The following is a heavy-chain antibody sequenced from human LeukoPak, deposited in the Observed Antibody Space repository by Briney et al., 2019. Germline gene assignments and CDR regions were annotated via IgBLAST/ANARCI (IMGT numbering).Heavy chain of an antibody. CDR2: ISSSSTTI. CDR3: ARDKGRNYFDY. J-gene: IGHJ4*02. V-gene: IGHV3-48*02. CDR1: GFTFSSYS. Sequence: PGGSLRLSCAASGFTFSSYSMNWVRQAPGKGREWVSYISSSSTTIYYADSVKGRFTISRDNAKNSLYLQMNSLRDGDTAVYYCARDKGRNYFDYWGQGTLVTVSS.